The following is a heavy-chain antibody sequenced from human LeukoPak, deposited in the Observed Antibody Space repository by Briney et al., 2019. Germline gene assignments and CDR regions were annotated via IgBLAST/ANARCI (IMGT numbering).Heavy chain of an antibody. Sequence: PGGSLRLSCAASGFTFSSYAMHWVRQAPGKGLEWMAVISYDGSNKYYADSVKGRFTISRDNSKNTLYLQMNSLRAEDTAVYYCARDGAKGKTFDYWGQGTLVTVPS. V-gene: IGHV3-30-3*01. CDR2: ISYDGSNK. D-gene: IGHD4/OR15-4a*01. CDR1: GFTFSSYA. J-gene: IGHJ4*02. CDR3: ARDGAKGKTFDY.